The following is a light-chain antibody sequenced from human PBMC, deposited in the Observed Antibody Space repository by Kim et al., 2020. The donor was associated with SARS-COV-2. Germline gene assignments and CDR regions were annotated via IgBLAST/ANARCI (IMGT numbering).Light chain of an antibody. V-gene: IGKV3-20*01. Sequence: EIVLTLSPGTLSLSPGERATLSCRASQSISSIYLAWYQQKSGQAPRLLIYGAINRATGIPDRFSGSGSGADFTLTIGRLEPEDFAIYYCQQYGSSPRITFGQGTRLEIK. CDR1: QSISSIY. J-gene: IGKJ5*01. CDR2: GAI. CDR3: QQYGSSPRIT.